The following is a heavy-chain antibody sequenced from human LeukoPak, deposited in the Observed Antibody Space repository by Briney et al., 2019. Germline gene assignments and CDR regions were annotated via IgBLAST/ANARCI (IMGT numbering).Heavy chain of an antibody. V-gene: IGHV1-2*02. J-gene: IGHJ4*02. CDR2: INPNSGGT. Sequence: ASVKVSCKASGYTFTSYDINWVRQAPGQGLEWMGWINPNSGGTNYAQKFQGRVTMTRDTSISTAYMELSRLRSDDTAVYYCARRYCSGGSCYSTFDYWGQGTLVTVSS. CDR3: ARRYCSGGSCYSTFDY. D-gene: IGHD2-15*01. CDR1: GYTFTSYD.